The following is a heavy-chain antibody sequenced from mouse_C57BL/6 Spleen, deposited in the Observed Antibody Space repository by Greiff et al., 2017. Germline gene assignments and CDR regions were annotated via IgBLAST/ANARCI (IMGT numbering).Heavy chain of an antibody. V-gene: IGHV1-69*01. Sequence: VQLQQPGAELVLPGASVKLSCKASGYTFTSYWMHWVKQRPGQGLEWIGEIDPSDSYTNYNQKFKGKSTLTVDKSYSTAYMQLSSLTSEDSAVYYCARYGYDRYYYAMDYWGQGTSVTVSS. CDR3: ARYGYDRYYYAMDY. CDR2: IDPSDSYT. CDR1: GYTFTSYW. J-gene: IGHJ4*01. D-gene: IGHD2-2*01.